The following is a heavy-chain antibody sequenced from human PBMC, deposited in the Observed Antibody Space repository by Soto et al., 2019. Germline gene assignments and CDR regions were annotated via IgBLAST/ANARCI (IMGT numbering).Heavy chain of an antibody. CDR2: IFYSENT. D-gene: IGHD3-10*01. V-gene: IGHV4-61*01. Sequence: PSETLSLTCTVSGDSVTSGSHYWSWIRQPPGKGLEYIGYIFYSENTSYHPSLKSRVTISVDTSKNQFSLKLSSVTAADTALYYCASSRGGDYFDYWGKGTLVTVSS. J-gene: IGHJ4*02. CDR1: GDSVTSGSHY. CDR3: ASSRGGDYFDY.